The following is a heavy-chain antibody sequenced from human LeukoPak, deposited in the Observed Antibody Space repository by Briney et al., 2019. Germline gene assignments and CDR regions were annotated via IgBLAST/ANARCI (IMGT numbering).Heavy chain of an antibody. J-gene: IGHJ4*02. D-gene: IGHD1-7*01. CDR3: ARGNYDYYDH. V-gene: IGHV4-39*01. CDR2: ISYSGTT. Sequence: SETLSLTCTVSGGFISSNTYYWAWIRQPPGKGLEWIGSISYSGTTTYNPSLKSRVTISIDTSKNQFSLKLSSVIAADTAVYYCARGNYDYYDHWGQGTLVTVS. CDR1: GGFISSNTYY.